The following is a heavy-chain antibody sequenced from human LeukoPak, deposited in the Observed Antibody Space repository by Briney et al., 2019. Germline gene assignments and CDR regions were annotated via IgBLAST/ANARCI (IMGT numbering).Heavy chain of an antibody. CDR2: IYYSGST. D-gene: IGHD3-22*01. J-gene: IGHJ4*02. Sequence: SETLSLTCAVYGGSFSGYYWSWIRQPPGKGLEWIGYIYYSGSTNYNPSLKSRVTISVDTSKNQFSLKLSSVTAADTAVYYCASGETYYYDSSGYRIDYWGQGTLVTVSS. V-gene: IGHV4-59*08. CDR3: ASGETYYYDSSGYRIDY. CDR1: GGSFSGYY.